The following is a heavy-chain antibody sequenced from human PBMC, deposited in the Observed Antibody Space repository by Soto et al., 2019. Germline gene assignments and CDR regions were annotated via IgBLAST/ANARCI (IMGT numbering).Heavy chain of an antibody. D-gene: IGHD3-22*01. Sequence: QVQLVQSGAEVKRPGSSVKLSCKASGGTFTYYGISWVRQAPGQGLEWMGGIIPIIGPATYAQKFQGRLTSTADQSTSTAYMELSSLGSADTALYYCARDLGTTIAGPARRETYGWLDPWGQGTLVTVSS. CDR2: IIPIIGPA. V-gene: IGHV1-69*01. CDR1: GGTFTYYG. J-gene: IGHJ5*02. CDR3: ARDLGTTIAGPARRETYGWLDP.